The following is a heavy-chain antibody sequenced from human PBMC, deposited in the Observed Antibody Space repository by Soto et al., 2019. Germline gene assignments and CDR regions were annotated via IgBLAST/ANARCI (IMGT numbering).Heavy chain of an antibody. V-gene: IGHV1-8*01. CDR1: GYTFTNFD. J-gene: IGHJ5*01. Sequence: QVHLVQSGAEVKKPGASVKLSCKTSGYTFTNFDVNWVRQAAGQGLEWMGWMSPNSENKGYAQKFHGSLSMNRETSITTADMELSSVTSEDTAVYYCAIGCGSSWNTGGYNWFDFWGQGPLVTVSS. CDR3: AIGCGSSWNTGGYNWFDF. CDR2: MSPNSENK. D-gene: IGHD6-13*01.